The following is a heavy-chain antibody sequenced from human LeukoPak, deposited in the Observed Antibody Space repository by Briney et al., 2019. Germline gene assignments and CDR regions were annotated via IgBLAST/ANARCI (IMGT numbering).Heavy chain of an antibody. CDR1: GFTFSSYS. CDR3: ATPYVLLWFGDPAPFDY. J-gene: IGHJ4*02. Sequence: KPGGSLRLSCAASGFTFSSYSMNWVRQAPGKGLEWVSSINSRNDYMYYADSVRGRFTISRDNAKNSLYLQMNSLRAEDTAVYYCATPYVLLWFGDPAPFDYWGQGTLVTVSS. V-gene: IGHV3-21*01. D-gene: IGHD3-10*01. CDR2: INSRNDYM.